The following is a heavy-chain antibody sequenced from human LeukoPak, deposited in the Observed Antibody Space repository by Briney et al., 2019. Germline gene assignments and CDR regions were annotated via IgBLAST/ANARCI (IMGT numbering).Heavy chain of an antibody. CDR1: GFTFSSYG. D-gene: IGHD2-2*01. Sequence: GGSLRLSCAASGFTFSSYGMHWVRQAPGKGLEWVAVISYDGSNKYYADSVKGRFTISRDNSKNTLYLQMNSLRAEDTAMYYCAKDPAVPAAYYYYYYGMDVWGQGTTVTVSS. CDR2: ISYDGSNK. V-gene: IGHV3-30*18. CDR3: AKDPAVPAAYYYYYYGMDV. J-gene: IGHJ6*02.